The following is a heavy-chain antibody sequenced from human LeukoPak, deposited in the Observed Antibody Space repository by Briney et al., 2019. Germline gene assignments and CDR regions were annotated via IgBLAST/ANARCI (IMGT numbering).Heavy chain of an antibody. Sequence: GGSLRLSCAASGFTFDDYAMDWVRQAPGKGLEWVSGISWNSGSIGYADSVKGRFTISRDNAKNSLYLQMNSLRAEDTALYYCAKGDEQYYDSSGSIDYWGQGTLVTVSS. D-gene: IGHD3-22*01. CDR2: ISWNSGSI. J-gene: IGHJ4*02. CDR3: AKGDEQYYDSSGSIDY. CDR1: GFTFDDYA. V-gene: IGHV3-9*01.